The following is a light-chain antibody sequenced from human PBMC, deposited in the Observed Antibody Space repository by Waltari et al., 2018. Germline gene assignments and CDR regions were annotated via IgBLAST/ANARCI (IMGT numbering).Light chain of an antibody. CDR1: QTILSSSNNKNA. Sequence: DIVMTQSPDSLAVSLGERATINCKASQTILSSSNNKNALAWYQQKPGHPPKLLIYWASTRTSGVPDRFSGRGSETDFTLTISRLQADDVAVYYCQQYYSPPLTFGRGTKVEIK. CDR2: WAS. CDR3: QQYYSPPLT. V-gene: IGKV4-1*01. J-gene: IGKJ4*01.